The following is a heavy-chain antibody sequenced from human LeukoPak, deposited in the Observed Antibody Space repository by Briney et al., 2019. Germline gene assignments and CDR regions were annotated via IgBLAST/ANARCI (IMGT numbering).Heavy chain of an antibody. CDR3: ARRVIVATIDY. CDR1: GDSINSNNFY. CDR2: IYYGRNT. Sequence: SETLSLTCTVSGDSINSNNFYWAWIRQPPGKGLEWLGSIYYGRNTFYNPSLKSRLTISADASKNQSSLKLSSVTATDTAVYYCARRVIVATIDYWGQGALVTVSS. D-gene: IGHD5-12*01. V-gene: IGHV4-39*01. J-gene: IGHJ4*01.